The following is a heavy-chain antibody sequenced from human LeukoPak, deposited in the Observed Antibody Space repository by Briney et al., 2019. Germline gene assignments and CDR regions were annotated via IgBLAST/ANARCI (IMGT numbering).Heavy chain of an antibody. Sequence: PSETLSPTCAVYGGSFSGYYWSWIRQPPGKGLEWIGEINHSGSTNYNPSLKSRVTISVDTSKNQFSLKLSSVTAADTAVYYCARVAYYDILTGFDYWGQGTLVTVSS. J-gene: IGHJ4*02. CDR1: GGSFSGYY. D-gene: IGHD3-9*01. CDR3: ARVAYYDILTGFDY. V-gene: IGHV4-34*01. CDR2: INHSGST.